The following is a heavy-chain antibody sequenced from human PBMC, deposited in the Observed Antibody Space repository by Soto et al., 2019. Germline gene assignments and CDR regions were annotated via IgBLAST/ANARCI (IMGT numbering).Heavy chain of an antibody. V-gene: IGHV1-69*13. CDR1: GGTFSSYA. CDR3: ARRPYYYDSSAYWFDP. CDR2: IIPIFGTA. D-gene: IGHD3-22*01. Sequence: SVKVSCKASGGTFSSYAISWVRQAPGQGLEWMGGIIPIFGTANYAQKFQGRVTITADESTSTAYMELSSLRSEDTAVYYCARRPYYYDSSAYWFDPWGQGTLVTVSS. J-gene: IGHJ5*02.